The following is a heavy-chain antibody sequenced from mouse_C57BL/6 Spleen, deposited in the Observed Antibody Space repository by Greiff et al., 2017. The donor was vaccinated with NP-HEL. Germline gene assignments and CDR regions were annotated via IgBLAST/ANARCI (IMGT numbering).Heavy chain of an antibody. Sequence: VQLQQSGPELVQPGASVKISCTASGYSFTDYNMTWVQQSTGKSLEWIGVINPNYGTTSYNQKFKGKATLTVDQSSSTAYMQLNSLTSEDSAVYYCARSFITTVNFDYWGQGTTLTVSS. V-gene: IGHV1-39*01. J-gene: IGHJ2*01. D-gene: IGHD1-1*01. CDR2: INPNYGTT. CDR1: GYSFTDYN. CDR3: ARSFITTVNFDY.